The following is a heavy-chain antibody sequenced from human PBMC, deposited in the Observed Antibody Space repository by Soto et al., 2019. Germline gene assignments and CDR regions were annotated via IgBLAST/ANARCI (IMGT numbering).Heavy chain of an antibody. CDR2: IAFDGSEK. Sequence: PGGSLRLSCGDSGFKFMNPGMHWLRQAPGKGLEWVAVIAFDGSEKFYNDSVEGRFSISRDDSKDPLHLQMTGLTREDTAMYFCARDPRTNFDFRRSYSVPDCFADWGQGALVTVSS. J-gene: IGHJ4*02. V-gene: IGHV3-30*03. CDR3: ARDPRTNFDFRRSYSVPDCFAD. CDR1: GFKFMNPG. D-gene: IGHD3-3*01.